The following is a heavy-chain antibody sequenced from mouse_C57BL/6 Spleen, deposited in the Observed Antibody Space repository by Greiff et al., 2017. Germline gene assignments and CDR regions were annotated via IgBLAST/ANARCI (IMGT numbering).Heavy chain of an antibody. CDR2: INPGSGGT. V-gene: IGHV1-54*01. CDR1: GYAFTNYL. Sequence: VQLQQSGAELVRPGTSVKVSCKASGYAFTNYLLEWVKPRPGQGLEWIGVINPGSGGTNYNEKFKSKATLTADKSSSTAYMQLSSLTSEDSAVYFCARKGDSWFAYWGQGTLVTVSA. CDR3: ARKGDSWFAY. J-gene: IGHJ3*01.